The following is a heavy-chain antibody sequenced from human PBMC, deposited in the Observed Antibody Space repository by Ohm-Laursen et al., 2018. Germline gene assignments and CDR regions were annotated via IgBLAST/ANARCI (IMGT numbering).Heavy chain of an antibody. CDR2: ISYTGYT. Sequence: SDTLSLTCTVSGGSFTGHYWSWIRQPPGKGLEWIGHISYTGYTSYKTSLKSRVTISLDNSRKHFSLRLTSLAAADTGVYYCARGSNEYGGLYFPHWGQGTLVTVSS. D-gene: IGHD4-23*01. CDR3: ARGSNEYGGLYFPH. V-gene: IGHV4-59*11. J-gene: IGHJ1*01. CDR1: GGSFTGHY.